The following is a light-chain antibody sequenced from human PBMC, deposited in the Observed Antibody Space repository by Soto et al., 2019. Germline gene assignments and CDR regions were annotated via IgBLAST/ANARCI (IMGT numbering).Light chain of an antibody. CDR1: HSMSNSN. J-gene: IGKJ4*01. CDR2: GAS. Sequence: IVLTQSPGTLSLSPGDRATLSCRASHSMSNSNLAWYQHKPGQAPRLLIYGASNRATGIPDRFSGSGSGTDFILTIHRLEPEDFAVYYCQEFASNFGGGTKVEIK. V-gene: IGKV3-20*01. CDR3: QEFASN.